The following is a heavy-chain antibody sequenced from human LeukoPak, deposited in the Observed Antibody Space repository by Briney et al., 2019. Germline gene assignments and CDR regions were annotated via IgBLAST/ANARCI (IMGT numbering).Heavy chain of an antibody. D-gene: IGHD3-3*01. CDR3: AKGHDDFRQFDY. Sequence: SVKVSCTASGGTFSNYAISWVRKAPGQGLEWMGGISPIFGTGDSAQKFQGRLTITADESTRTTYMELSSLRSEDTAVYYCAKGHDDFRQFDYWGQGTLITVSS. J-gene: IGHJ4*02. V-gene: IGHV1-69*13. CDR2: ISPIFGTG. CDR1: GGTFSNYA.